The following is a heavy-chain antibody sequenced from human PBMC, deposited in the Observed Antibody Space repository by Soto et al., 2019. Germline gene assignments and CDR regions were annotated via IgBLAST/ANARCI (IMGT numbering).Heavy chain of an antibody. V-gene: IGHV3-23*01. CDR3: AKGFSSGWNWFDP. Sequence: EVQLLESGGGVVQPGGSLRLSCAASGFTFSSYAMSWVRQAPGKGLEWVSAISGSGGSTYYADSVKGLFTISRDNSKNTLYLQMISLRAEDTAVYYCAKGFSSGWNWFDPWGQGTLVTVSS. CDR2: ISGSGGST. J-gene: IGHJ5*02. CDR1: GFTFSSYA. D-gene: IGHD6-19*01.